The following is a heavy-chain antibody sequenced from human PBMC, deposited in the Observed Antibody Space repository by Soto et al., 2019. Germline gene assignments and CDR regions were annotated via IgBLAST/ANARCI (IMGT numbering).Heavy chain of an antibody. CDR1: GFTFSSYS. CDR2: ISSSSSTI. CDR3: ARGNSWTPAGLPRMNAFDI. D-gene: IGHD6-13*01. V-gene: IGHV3-48*02. Sequence: PVGSVRLSCAASGFTFSSYSMNWVRQAPGKGLEWVSYISSSSSTIYYADSVKGRFTISRDNAKNSLYLQMNSLRDEDTAVYYCARGNSWTPAGLPRMNAFDIWGQGTMVTVSS. J-gene: IGHJ3*02.